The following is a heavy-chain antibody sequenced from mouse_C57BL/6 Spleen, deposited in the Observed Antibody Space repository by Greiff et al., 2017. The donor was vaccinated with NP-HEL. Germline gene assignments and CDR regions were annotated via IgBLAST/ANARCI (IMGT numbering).Heavy chain of an antibody. V-gene: IGHV14-4*01. CDR2: IDPENGDT. J-gene: IGHJ2*01. CDR3: TTYGNYRFDY. Sequence: VQLQQSGAELVRPGASVKLSCTASGFNIKDDYMHWVKQRPEQGLEWIGWIDPENGDTEYASKFQGKATITADTSSNTAYLQLSSLTSEDTAVYYCTTYGNYRFDYGGQGTTLTVSS. D-gene: IGHD2-1*01. CDR1: GFNIKDDY.